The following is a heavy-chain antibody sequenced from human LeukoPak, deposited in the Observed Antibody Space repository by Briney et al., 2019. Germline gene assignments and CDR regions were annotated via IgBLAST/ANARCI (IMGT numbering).Heavy chain of an antibody. CDR1: GSTFSSYA. V-gene: IGHV3-23*01. J-gene: IGHJ4*02. Sequence: GGSLRLSCAASGSTFSSYAMSWVRQAPGKGLEWVSAISGSGGSTYYADSVKGRFTISRDNSKNTLYLQMNSLRAEDTAVYYCAKVIRTYYYDSSGYFDYWGQGTLVTVSS. CDR2: ISGSGGST. CDR3: AKVIRTYYYDSSGYFDY. D-gene: IGHD3-22*01.